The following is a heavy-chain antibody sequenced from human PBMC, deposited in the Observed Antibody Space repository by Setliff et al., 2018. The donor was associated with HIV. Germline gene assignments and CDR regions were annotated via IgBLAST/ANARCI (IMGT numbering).Heavy chain of an antibody. D-gene: IGHD3-10*01. CDR1: GGTFSGYA. CDR3: ARDRVESLWFGDLNYMDV. Sequence: ASVKVSCKASGGTFSGYAISWVRQAPGQGLELMGGIIPIFGTANYAQKFQGRVTITADESTSTAYMELSSLRSEDTAVYYCARDRVESLWFGDLNYMDVWGKGTTVTVSS. V-gene: IGHV1-69*13. J-gene: IGHJ6*03. CDR2: IIPIFGTA.